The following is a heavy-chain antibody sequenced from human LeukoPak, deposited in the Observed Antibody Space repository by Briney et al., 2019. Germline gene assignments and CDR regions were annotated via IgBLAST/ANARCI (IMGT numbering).Heavy chain of an antibody. CDR2: INPNSGGT. V-gene: IGHV1-2*02. CDR3: ARFRVSSAVVTAILDAFDI. J-gene: IGHJ3*02. CDR1: GYTFAGYY. D-gene: IGHD2-21*02. Sequence: ASVKVSCKASGYTFAGYYMHWVRQAPGQGLEWMGWINPNSGGTNYAQKFQGRVTMTRDTSISTAYMELSRLRSDDTAVYYCARFRVSSAVVTAILDAFDIWGQGTMVTVSS.